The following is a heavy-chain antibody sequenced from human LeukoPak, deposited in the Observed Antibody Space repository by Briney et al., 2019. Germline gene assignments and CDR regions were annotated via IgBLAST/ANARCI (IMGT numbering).Heavy chain of an antibody. D-gene: IGHD3-10*01. V-gene: IGHV3-23*01. CDR1: GFTFSSYA. CDR3: AKLSTITMVRGVQDY. J-gene: IGHJ4*02. CDR2: ISGSGGST. Sequence: GGSLRLSXAASGFTFSSYAMSWVRQAPGKGLEWVSAISGSGGSTYYADSVKGRFTISRDNSKNTLYLQMNSLRAEDTAVYYCAKLSTITMVRGVQDYWGQGTLVTVSS.